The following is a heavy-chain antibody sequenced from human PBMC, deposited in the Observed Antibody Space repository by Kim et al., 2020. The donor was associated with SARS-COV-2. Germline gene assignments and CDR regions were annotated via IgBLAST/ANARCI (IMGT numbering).Heavy chain of an antibody. CDR3: SRGLAATGTGCAFDF. CDR1: GFTVSSNY. J-gene: IGHJ3*01. CDR2: IYSGGST. Sequence: GGSLRLSCAASGFTVSSNYMSWVRQAPGKGLEWVSVIYSGGSTYYADSVKGRFTITTDNSKNTQTFQMNSLRAGDKAVYYCSRGLAATGTGCAFDFWGQGTMVTVSS. D-gene: IGHD6-13*01. V-gene: IGHV3-53*01.